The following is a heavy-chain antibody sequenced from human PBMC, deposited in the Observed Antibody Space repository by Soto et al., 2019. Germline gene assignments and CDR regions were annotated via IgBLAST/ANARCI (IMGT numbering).Heavy chain of an antibody. Sequence: QLQLQESGPGLVKPSETLSLTCTVSGGSISSSSYYWGWIRQPPGKGLEWIGSIYYSGSTYYNPSLKSRVTISVDTSKNQYTLELSSVTAADTAVYYCARLPGYSSSWEYFQHWGQGTLVTVSS. J-gene: IGHJ1*01. CDR2: IYYSGST. D-gene: IGHD6-13*01. V-gene: IGHV4-39*01. CDR1: GGSISSSSYY. CDR3: ARLPGYSSSWEYFQH.